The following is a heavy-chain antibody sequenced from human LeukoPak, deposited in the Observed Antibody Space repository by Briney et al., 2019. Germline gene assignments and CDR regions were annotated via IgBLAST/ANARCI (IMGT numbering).Heavy chain of an antibody. J-gene: IGHJ4*02. V-gene: IGHV3-23*01. Sequence: GGSLRLSCAASGFTFSSYAMSWVRQAPGKGLEWVSAISGSGGSTYYADSVKGRFTISRDNSKNTLYLQMNSLRAEDTAVYYCGKDLSAVAGTEVFDYWGQGTLVTVSS. CDR1: GFTFSSYA. D-gene: IGHD6-19*01. CDR3: GKDLSAVAGTEVFDY. CDR2: ISGSGGST.